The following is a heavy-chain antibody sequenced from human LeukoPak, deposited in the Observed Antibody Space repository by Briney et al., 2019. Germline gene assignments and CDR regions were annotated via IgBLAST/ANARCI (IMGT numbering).Heavy chain of an antibody. V-gene: IGHV3-48*01. J-gene: IGHJ4*02. Sequence: GGSLRLSCAASGFTFSSYTMNWVRQPPGKGLEWVSNIGTSSTTIYYADSVKGRFTISRDNAKNSLYLQMNSLRAEDTAVYYCARDQAPPYCTSASCRLFDYWGQGTLVTVSS. CDR2: IGTSSTTI. CDR1: GFTFSSYT. D-gene: IGHD2-2*01. CDR3: ARDQAPPYCTSASCRLFDY.